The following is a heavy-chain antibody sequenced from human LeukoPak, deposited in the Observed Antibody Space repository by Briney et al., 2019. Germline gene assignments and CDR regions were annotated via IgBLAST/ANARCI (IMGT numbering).Heavy chain of an antibody. D-gene: IGHD5-18*01. Sequence: GGSLRLSCAASGFTFSSYEMNWVRQAPGKGLEWVSYISSSGSTTYYADSVKGRFTISRDNTKNTLYLQMNSLRAEDTAVYYCARELYSWDAFDIWGQGTMVTVSS. CDR2: ISSSGSTT. V-gene: IGHV3-48*03. CDR3: ARELYSWDAFDI. CDR1: GFTFSSYE. J-gene: IGHJ3*02.